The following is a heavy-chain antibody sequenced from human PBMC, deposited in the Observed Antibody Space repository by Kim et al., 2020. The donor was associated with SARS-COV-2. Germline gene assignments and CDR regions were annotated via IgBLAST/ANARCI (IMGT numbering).Heavy chain of an antibody. V-gene: IGHV3-30*07. CDR3: ARDRDAIVVVTATLDY. J-gene: IGHJ4*02. Sequence: SVKGRFTISRDNSKNTLYLQMTSLRAEDTAVYYCARDRDAIVVVTATLDYWGQGTLVTVSS. D-gene: IGHD2-21*02.